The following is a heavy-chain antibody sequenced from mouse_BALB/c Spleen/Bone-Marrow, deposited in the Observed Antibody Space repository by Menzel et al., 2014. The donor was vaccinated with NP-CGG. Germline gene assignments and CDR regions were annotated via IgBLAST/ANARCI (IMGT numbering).Heavy chain of an antibody. Sequence: EVQGVESGGNLVKSGGSLKLSCAASGFTFSSYGMSWVRQTPEKRLEWVATISGGGSYTFYPDSVKGRFTISGDNAKNNLYLQLSSLRSEDTALYYCARHAYYDQTEVSFVYWGQGTLVTVSA. V-gene: IGHV5-9-2*01. CDR1: GFTFSSYG. J-gene: IGHJ3*01. CDR2: ISGGGSYT. CDR3: ARHAYYDQTEVSFVY. D-gene: IGHD2-4*01.